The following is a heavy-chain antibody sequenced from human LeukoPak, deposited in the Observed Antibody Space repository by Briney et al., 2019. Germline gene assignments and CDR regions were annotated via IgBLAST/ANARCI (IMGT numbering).Heavy chain of an antibody. V-gene: IGHV4-4*02. CDR3: VASGDYFFNY. D-gene: IGHD4-17*01. CDR2: IYHTGST. J-gene: IGHJ4*02. CDR1: GGSVSNSNW. Sequence: SGTLSLTCAISGGSVSNSNWWTWVRQPPGKGLEWIGEIYHTGSTNYNPSLKSRVAVSVDKSKNHFSLRLSSVTAADTAVYYCVASGDYFFNYWGQGTLVTVSS.